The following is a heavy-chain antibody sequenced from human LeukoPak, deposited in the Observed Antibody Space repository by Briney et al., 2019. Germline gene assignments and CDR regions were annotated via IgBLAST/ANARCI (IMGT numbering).Heavy chain of an antibody. J-gene: IGHJ3*02. V-gene: IGHV4-61*02. CDR2: IYTSGST. CDR3: AAGYSRRYYRVVFDI. Sequence: SETLSLTCTVSGGSISGSSCYWSWTRQPAGKGLEWIGCIYTSGSTNYYPSRMGRFTISVDTSKNQLFLRLSSVAAAVSAFYYCAAGYSRRYYRVVFDIGGEETMVSVS. CDR1: GGSISGSSCY. D-gene: IGHD3-22*01.